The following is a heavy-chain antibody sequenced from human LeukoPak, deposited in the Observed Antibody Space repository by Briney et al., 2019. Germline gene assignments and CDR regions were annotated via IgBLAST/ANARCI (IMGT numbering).Heavy chain of an antibody. CDR1: GGSISTFY. J-gene: IGHJ5*02. D-gene: IGHD6-25*01. CDR3: AREGGDPRWLDP. Sequence: SETLSLTCTVSGGSISTFYWTWIRQPAGKALEWIGRINNSGSTNYNPSLRSRVSMSVDRSKDQFSVTLSSVTAADTAVYFCAREGGDPRWLDPWGQGTLVTVSS. CDR2: INNSGST. V-gene: IGHV4-4*07.